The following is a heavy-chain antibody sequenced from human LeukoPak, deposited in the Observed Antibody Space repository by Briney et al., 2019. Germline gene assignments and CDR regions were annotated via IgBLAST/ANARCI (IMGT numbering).Heavy chain of an antibody. CDR3: ARRNTIAAAGLDWFDP. CDR2: IYYSGRT. Sequence: SDTLSLTCTVSGVSISSYYWSWIRPPPGEGLEWSGYIYYSGRTNYNPSLKTQVSIPEDTTKIQFSLKLSSVTAADTAVYYCARRNTIAAAGLDWFDPGGQGTLVTVSS. J-gene: IGHJ5*02. D-gene: IGHD6-13*01. CDR1: GVSISSYY. V-gene: IGHV4-59*08.